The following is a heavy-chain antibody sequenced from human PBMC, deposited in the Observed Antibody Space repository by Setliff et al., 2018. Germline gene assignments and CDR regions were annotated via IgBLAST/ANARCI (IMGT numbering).Heavy chain of an antibody. V-gene: IGHV3-23*01. CDR2: ITSSGRDT. Sequence: GESLKISCATSGFTFSNYAMGWVRQAPGKGLEWVSVITSSGRDTYYTDSVKCRFTISRDNSDNTLYLQMNSLRDADTAIYYCVKGTLPYCTGPTCYPLDHWGQGTLVTVSS. D-gene: IGHD2-8*02. CDR1: GFTFSNYA. CDR3: VKGTLPYCTGPTCYPLDH. J-gene: IGHJ4*02.